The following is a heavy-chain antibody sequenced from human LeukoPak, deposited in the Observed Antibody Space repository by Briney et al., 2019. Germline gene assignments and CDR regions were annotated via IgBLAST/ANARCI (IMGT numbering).Heavy chain of an antibody. Sequence: ASVKVSCKASGYTFSDNYVHWVRQAPGQGLEWMGWINPNSGGTNYPQKFQGRVTLTRDTSISTAYMELSRLRSDGTAVYYCATAWGTVQLLSSLDYWGQGTLVTVSS. V-gene: IGHV1-2*02. J-gene: IGHJ4*02. CDR3: ATAWGTVQLLSSLDY. CDR2: INPNSGGT. CDR1: GYTFSDNY. D-gene: IGHD2-2*01.